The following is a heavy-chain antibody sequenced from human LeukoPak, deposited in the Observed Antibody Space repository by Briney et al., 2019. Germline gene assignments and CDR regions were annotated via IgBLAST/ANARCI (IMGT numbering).Heavy chain of an antibody. Sequence: SETLSLTCTVSGGSISSSSYYWGWIRQPPGKGLEWIGSIYYSGSTYYNPSLKSRVTISVDTCKNQFSLKLSSVTAADTAVYYCARTVMYYYDSSAGNWFDPWGQGTLVTVSS. CDR3: ARTVMYYYDSSAGNWFDP. D-gene: IGHD3-22*01. CDR1: GGSISSSSYY. V-gene: IGHV4-39*01. J-gene: IGHJ5*02. CDR2: IYYSGST.